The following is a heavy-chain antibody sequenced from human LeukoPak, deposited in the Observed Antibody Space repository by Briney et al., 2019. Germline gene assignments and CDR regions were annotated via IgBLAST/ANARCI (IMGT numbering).Heavy chain of an antibody. CDR3: ARETRDSNWNSVAYLDH. Sequence: SVKVSCKASGGTFSGNSITWGRQAPGQGLEWMGRFIPILNTTNYAQDFQGRVTLTADESTSTAYMELMSLGSEDTAVYYCARETRDSNWNSVAYLDHWGQGTLVTVSS. CDR2: FIPILNTT. CDR1: GGTFSGNS. J-gene: IGHJ4*02. D-gene: IGHD1-7*01. V-gene: IGHV1-69*13.